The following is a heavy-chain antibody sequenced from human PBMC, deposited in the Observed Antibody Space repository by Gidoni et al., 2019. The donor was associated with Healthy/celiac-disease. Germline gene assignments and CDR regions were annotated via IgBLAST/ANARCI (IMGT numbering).Heavy chain of an antibody. CDR1: GFTFSSYA. J-gene: IGHJ4*02. CDR3: AKDHCSGGSCYLDY. D-gene: IGHD2-15*01. Sequence: EVQLLESGGGLVQPGGSLRLSCAAPGFTFSSYAMSWVRQAPGKGLEWVSSVSGSGGSTYYADSVKGRFTISRDNSKNTLYLQMNSLRAEDTSVYYCAKDHCSGGSCYLDYWVQGTLVTVSS. V-gene: IGHV3-23*01. CDR2: VSGSGGST.